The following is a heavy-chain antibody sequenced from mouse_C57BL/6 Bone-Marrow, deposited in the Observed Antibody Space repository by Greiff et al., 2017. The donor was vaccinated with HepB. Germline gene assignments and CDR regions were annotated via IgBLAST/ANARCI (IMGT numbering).Heavy chain of an antibody. CDR2: ISYSGST. CDR1: GYSLTSDY. D-gene: IGHD2-12*01. V-gene: IGHV3-8*01. CDR3: ARDDSGYFDV. Sequence: DVQLQESGPGLAKPSQTLSLTCSVTGYSLTSDYWNWIRNFPGNKLEYMGYISYSGSTYYNPSLKSRNSITRDTSKNQYYLQWNSGTTEDTAPFYCARDDSGYFDVWGTGTTVTVAS. J-gene: IGHJ1*03.